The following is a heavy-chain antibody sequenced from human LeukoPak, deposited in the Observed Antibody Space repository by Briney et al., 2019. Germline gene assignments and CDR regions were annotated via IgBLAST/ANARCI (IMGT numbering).Heavy chain of an antibody. D-gene: IGHD6-25*01. V-gene: IGHV6-1*01. CDR2: TYYRSKWYN. J-gene: IGHJ4*02. Sequence: SQTLSLTCAISGDSVSSNSAAWNWIRQSPSRGLEWLGRTYYRSKWYNDYAVSVKSRITINPDTSKNQFSLQLNSVTPEDTAVYYCARTPSVIAARNSHFDYWGQGTLVTVSS. CDR1: GDSVSSNSAA. CDR3: ARTPSVIAARNSHFDY.